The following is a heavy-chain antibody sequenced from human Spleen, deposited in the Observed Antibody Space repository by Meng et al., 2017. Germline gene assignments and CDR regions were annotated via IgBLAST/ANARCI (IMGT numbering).Heavy chain of an antibody. CDR1: GFTFSSYN. J-gene: IGHJ4*02. CDR3: ARDADWVIFDH. Sequence: GESLKISCAASGFTFSSYNMHWVRQTPGEGLVWVSRINTDVSITTYADSVKGRFTISRDDAKNTVYLQMNSLRAEDTAVYYCARDADWVIFDHWGQGALVTVSS. V-gene: IGHV3-74*03. D-gene: IGHD3-9*01. CDR2: INTDVSIT.